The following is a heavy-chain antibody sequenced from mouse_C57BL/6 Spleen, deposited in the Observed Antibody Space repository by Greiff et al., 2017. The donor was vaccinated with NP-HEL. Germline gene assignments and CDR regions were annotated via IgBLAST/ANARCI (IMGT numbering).Heavy chain of an antibody. CDR1: GYSITSGYY. CDR3: ASGGYLDY. CDR2: ISYDGSN. V-gene: IGHV3-6*01. Sequence: DVQLQESGPGLVKPSQSLSLTCSVTGYSITSGYYWNWIRQFPGNKLEWMGYISYDGSNNYNPSLKNRISITRDTSKNQFFLKLNSVTTEDTATYYCASGGYLDYWGQGTTLTVSS. J-gene: IGHJ2*01.